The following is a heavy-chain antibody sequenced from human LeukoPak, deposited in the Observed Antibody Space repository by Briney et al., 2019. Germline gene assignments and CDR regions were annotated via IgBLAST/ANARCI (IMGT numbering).Heavy chain of an antibody. CDR3: ARDVRIAVAAPDY. J-gene: IGHJ4*02. CDR1: GYTFTSYR. CDR2: ISAFNDNT. D-gene: IGHD6-19*01. Sequence: ASVKVSCKASGYTFTSYRINWVRQAPGQGLEWMGWISAFNDNTDYAQKVQGRVTMTTDTSTSTAYMELSRLRSDDTAVYYCARDVRIAVAAPDYWGQGSLVTVSS. V-gene: IGHV1-18*01.